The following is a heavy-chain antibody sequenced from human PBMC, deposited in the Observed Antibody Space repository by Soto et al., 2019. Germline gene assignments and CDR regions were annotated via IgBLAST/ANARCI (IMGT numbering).Heavy chain of an antibody. D-gene: IGHD2-15*01. CDR2: IYYSGST. CDR1: GGSISSGDYY. V-gene: IGHV4-30-4*01. Sequence: SETLSLTCTVSGGSISSGDYYWSWIRQPPGKGLEWIGYIYYSGSTYYNPSLKSRVTISVDTSKNQFSLKLSSVTAADTAVYYCARVDGGNNDLDYWGQGTLVTVSS. CDR3: ARVDGGNNDLDY. J-gene: IGHJ4*02.